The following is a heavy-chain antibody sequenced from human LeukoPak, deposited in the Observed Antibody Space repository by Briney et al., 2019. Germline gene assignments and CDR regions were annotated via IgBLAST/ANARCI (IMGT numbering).Heavy chain of an antibody. Sequence: GGSLRLSCAASGFTFGNYWMSWVRQAPGKGLEWVSALSGSGGSTYYADSVKGRFTISRDNSKNTLYLQMNSLRAEDTAVYYCAKDHYYDSSGYYRPPFEYFQHWGQGTLVTVSS. V-gene: IGHV3-23*01. D-gene: IGHD3-22*01. CDR1: GFTFGNYW. J-gene: IGHJ1*01. CDR3: AKDHYYDSSGYYRPPFEYFQH. CDR2: LSGSGGST.